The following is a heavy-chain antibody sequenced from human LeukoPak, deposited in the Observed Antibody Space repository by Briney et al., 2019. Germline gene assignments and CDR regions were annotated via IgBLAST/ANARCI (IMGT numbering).Heavy chain of an antibody. Sequence: ASVKVSCKASGYTFTGYYMHWVRQAPGQGLEWMGRINPNSGGTNYAQKFQGRVTITRDTSISTAYMELSRLRSDDTAVYYCARLPGYGDSMGDYWGQGTLVTVSS. V-gene: IGHV1-2*06. CDR2: INPNSGGT. CDR1: GYTFTGYY. D-gene: IGHD4-17*01. CDR3: ARLPGYGDSMGDY. J-gene: IGHJ4*02.